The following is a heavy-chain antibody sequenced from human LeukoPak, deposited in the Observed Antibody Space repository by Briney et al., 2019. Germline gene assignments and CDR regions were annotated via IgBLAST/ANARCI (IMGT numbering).Heavy chain of an antibody. V-gene: IGHV3-30*03. CDR2: ISYDGSNK. CDR1: GFTFSSYG. J-gene: IGHJ6*03. CDR3: ARGQYGDSDYYYYYMDV. Sequence: PGGSLRLSCAASGFTFSSYGMHWVRQAPGKGLEWVAVISYDGSNKYYADSVKGRFTISRDNSKNTLYLQMNSLRAEDTAVYYCARGQYGDSDYYYYYMDVWGKGTTVTVSS. D-gene: IGHD4-17*01.